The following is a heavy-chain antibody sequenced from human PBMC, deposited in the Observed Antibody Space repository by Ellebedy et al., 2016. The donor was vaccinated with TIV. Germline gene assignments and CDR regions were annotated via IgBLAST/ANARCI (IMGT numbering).Heavy chain of an antibody. D-gene: IGHD2-15*01. CDR2: INGNSDTT. CDR3: AKCSRGCQYGNFDY. CDR1: GFSFNNYA. J-gene: IGHJ4*02. Sequence: GESLKISXAASGFSFNNYAMSWVRQAPGKGLEWVSAINGNSDTTLYADSVKGRFTVSRDNPKNTLYLQMNSLTVEDTGRYYCAKCSRGCQYGNFDYWGQGTQVTVSS. V-gene: IGHV3-23*01.